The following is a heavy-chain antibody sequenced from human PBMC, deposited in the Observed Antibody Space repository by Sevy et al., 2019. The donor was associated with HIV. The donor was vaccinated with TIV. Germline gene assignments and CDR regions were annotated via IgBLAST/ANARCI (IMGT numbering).Heavy chain of an antibody. V-gene: IGHV3-11*01. Sequence: GGSLRLSCAASGFTFSDYYMSWIRQAPGKGLEWVSYISSSGSTIYYADSVKGRFTISRDNAKNSLYLQMNSLRAEDTAVYYCGNLGESDAFDIWGQGTMVTVSS. CDR3: GNLGESDAFDI. D-gene: IGHD3-16*01. CDR2: ISSSGSTI. CDR1: GFTFSDYY. J-gene: IGHJ3*02.